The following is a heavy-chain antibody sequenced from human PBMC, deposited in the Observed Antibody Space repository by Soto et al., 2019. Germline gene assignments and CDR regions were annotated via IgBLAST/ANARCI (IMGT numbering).Heavy chain of an antibody. J-gene: IGHJ4*02. CDR3: ARAKYTSGHDY. CDR1: GGSFSFYS. Sequence: PSETLSLTCGVYGGSFSFYSWSWIRQPPGKGLERLGEINHSRSTNYNPSLKSRVTISLDTSKTQFSLKLRSVTAADTAIYYCARAKYTSGHDYWGQGTLVTAPQ. V-gene: IGHV4-34*01. D-gene: IGHD6-19*01. CDR2: INHSRST.